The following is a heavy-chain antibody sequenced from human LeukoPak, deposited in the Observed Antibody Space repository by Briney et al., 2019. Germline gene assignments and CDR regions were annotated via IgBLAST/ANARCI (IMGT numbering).Heavy chain of an antibody. D-gene: IGHD3-22*01. Sequence: ASVKVSCKFSGYTLTELSMHWVRQAPGKGLQWMGGFDPEDGETIYAQKFQGRVTMTEDTSTDTAYMELSSLRSEDTAVYYCATFSITMIVVVITGAFDIWGQGTMVTVSS. CDR2: FDPEDGET. CDR1: GYTLTELS. J-gene: IGHJ3*02. V-gene: IGHV1-24*01. CDR3: ATFSITMIVVVITGAFDI.